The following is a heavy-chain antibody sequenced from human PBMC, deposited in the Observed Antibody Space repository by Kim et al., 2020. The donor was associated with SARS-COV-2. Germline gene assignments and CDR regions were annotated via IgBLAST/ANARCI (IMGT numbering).Heavy chain of an antibody. CDR3: ATGPLYYYYGMDV. CDR1: GFTFSSYS. J-gene: IGHJ6*02. CDR2: ISSSSSYI. V-gene: IGHV3-21*01. Sequence: GGSLRLSCAASGFTFSSYSMNWVRQAPGKGLEWVSSISSSSSYIYYADSVKGRFTISRDNAKNSLYLQMNSLRAEDTAVYYCATGPLYYYYGMDVWGQGTTVTVSS.